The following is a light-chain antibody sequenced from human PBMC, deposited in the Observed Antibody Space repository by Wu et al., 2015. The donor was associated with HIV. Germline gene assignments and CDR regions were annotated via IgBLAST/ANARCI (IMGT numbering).Light chain of an antibody. CDR3: QQYGSSPPAIT. V-gene: IGKV3-20*01. Sequence: EIVLTQSPGTLSLSPGERATLSCRASQSVSINNLAWYQQRPGQPPRLLVFNASLRATGIPDRFSGSGSGTDFTLTISRLEPEDFAVYYCQQYGSSPPAITFGQGTRLEIK. J-gene: IGKJ5*01. CDR1: QSVSINN. CDR2: NAS.